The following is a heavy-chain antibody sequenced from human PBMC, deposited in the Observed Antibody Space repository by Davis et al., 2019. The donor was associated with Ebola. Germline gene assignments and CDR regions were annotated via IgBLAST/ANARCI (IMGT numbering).Heavy chain of an antibody. J-gene: IGHJ5*02. D-gene: IGHD4-17*01. Sequence: MPSETLSLTCTVSGGSISSGDYYWSWIRQPPGKGLEWIGYIYYSGSTYYNPSLKSRVTISVDRSKNQFSLKLSSVTAADTAVYYCARGGLRKMGWFDPWGQGTLVTVSS. CDR2: IYYSGST. V-gene: IGHV4-30-4*01. CDR1: GGSISSGDYY. CDR3: ARGGLRKMGWFDP.